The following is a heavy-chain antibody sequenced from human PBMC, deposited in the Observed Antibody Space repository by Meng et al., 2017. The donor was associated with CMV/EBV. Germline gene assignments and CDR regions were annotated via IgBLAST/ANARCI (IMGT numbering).Heavy chain of an antibody. D-gene: IGHD3-10*01. CDR3: ARDNRVGFGPRSLYYDVVMDV. CDR2: IYYSGST. Sequence: AESLSLSCTVSGGSISSNDYYWSWIRQPPGKGLEWIGNIYYSGSTDYSPSLKSRVTISVDTSKNQLFLMLSSVTSADTAVYFCARDNRVGFGPRSLYYDVVMDVWGQGTTVTVSS. J-gene: IGHJ6*02. V-gene: IGHV4-39*07. CDR1: GGSISSNDYY.